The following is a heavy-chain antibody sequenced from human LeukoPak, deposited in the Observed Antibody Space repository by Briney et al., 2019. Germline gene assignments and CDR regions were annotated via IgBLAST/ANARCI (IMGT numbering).Heavy chain of an antibody. J-gene: IGHJ6*03. CDR1: GFTFSDHY. CDR3: ARWNYAYYYYYMDV. Sequence: GGSLRLSCAASGFTFSDHYMNWIRQAPGKGLEWISNIISSGNAVYYADSVKGRFTISRDNAKNSLYLQMNSLRAEDTAVYYCARWNYAYYYYYMDVWGKGTTVTVSS. D-gene: IGHD1-7*01. V-gene: IGHV3-11*04. CDR2: IISSGNAV.